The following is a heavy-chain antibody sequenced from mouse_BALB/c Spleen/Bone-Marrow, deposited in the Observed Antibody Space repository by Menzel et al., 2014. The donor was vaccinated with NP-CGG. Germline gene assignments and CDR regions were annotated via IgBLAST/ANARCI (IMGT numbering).Heavy chain of an antibody. CDR3: ARDDVWYAMDY. V-gene: IGHV5-6-3*01. CDR2: INSNGGST. Sequence: EVQGVESGGGLVQPGVSLKLSCAASGFTFSSYGMSWVRQTPDKRLELVATINSNGGSTYYPDSVKGRFTISRDNAKNTLYLQMSSLKSEDTAMYYCARDDVWYAMDYWGQGTSVTVSS. J-gene: IGHJ4*01. CDR1: GFTFSSYG.